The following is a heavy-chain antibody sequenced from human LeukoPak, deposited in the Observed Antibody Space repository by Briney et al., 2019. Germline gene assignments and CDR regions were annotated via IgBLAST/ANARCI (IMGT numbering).Heavy chain of an antibody. V-gene: IGHV4-34*01. CDR2: INHSGST. Sequence: SETLSLTCAVYGGSFSDYYWTWIRQSPGKGLEWIGEINHSGSTKYNPSLKSRVTMSVDTSKHQISLELRSVTAADTAVYYCARGRGVVVRDWFDSWGQGTLVTVSS. D-gene: IGHD3-22*01. CDR1: GGSFSDYY. J-gene: IGHJ5*01. CDR3: ARGRGVVVRDWFDS.